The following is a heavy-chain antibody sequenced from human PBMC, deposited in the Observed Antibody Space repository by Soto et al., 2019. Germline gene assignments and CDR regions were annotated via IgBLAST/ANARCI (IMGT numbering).Heavy chain of an antibody. D-gene: IGHD4-17*01. CDR1: GFSLSTSGVG. CDR3: ARKGSGDYALDY. Sequence: QITLKESGPTLVKPTQTLTLTCTLSGFSLSTSGVGVGWIRQSPGKALEWLAVIYWDDVKHYSPSLERRLTITKDPSESEVVLTMTNMDPLDTATYYCARKGSGDYALDYWGQGILVTVSS. CDR2: IYWDDVK. J-gene: IGHJ4*02. V-gene: IGHV2-5*02.